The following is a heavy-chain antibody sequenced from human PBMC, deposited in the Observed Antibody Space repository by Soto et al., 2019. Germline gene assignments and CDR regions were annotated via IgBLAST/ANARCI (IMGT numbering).Heavy chain of an antibody. D-gene: IGHD4-17*01. CDR2: ISGSGGGT. V-gene: IGHV3-23*01. CDR3: AKCMTTVTTFPFDI. J-gene: IGHJ3*02. CDR1: GFTFSSYA. Sequence: EVQLLESGGGLVQPGGSLRHSCAASGFTFSSYAMSWVRQAPGKGLEWVSAISGSGGGTYYADSAKGRFTIPRDNSENTLYLQMNSLRAEDPAVYYCAKCMTTVTTFPFDIWGQGTMVTVSS.